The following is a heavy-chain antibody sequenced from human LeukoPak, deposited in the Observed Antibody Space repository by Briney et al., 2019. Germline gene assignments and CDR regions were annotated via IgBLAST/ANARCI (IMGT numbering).Heavy chain of an antibody. V-gene: IGHV4-59*01. CDR1: GGSISGYY. J-gene: IGHJ4*02. CDR2: IYYSGGA. CDR3: ARVGSSWTYYFDY. D-gene: IGHD6-13*01. Sequence: SETLSLTCTVSGGSISGYYWSWIRQPPGKGLEWIGYIYYSGGAKYNPSLKSRVTISVDTSKNQFSLKLTSVTAADTAVYYCARVGSSWTYYFDYWGQGTLVTVSS.